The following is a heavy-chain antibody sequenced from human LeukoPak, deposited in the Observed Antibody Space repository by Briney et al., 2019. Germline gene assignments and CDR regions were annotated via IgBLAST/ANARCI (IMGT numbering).Heavy chain of an antibody. CDR2: TYYRSKWYN. CDR3: GSSGRLLWFGESVDAFDI. D-gene: IGHD3-10*01. V-gene: IGHV6-1*01. Sequence: SQTLSLTCAISGDSVSSNSAAWNWIRQSPSRGLEWLGRTYYRSKWYNDYAVSVKSRITINPDTSKNQFSLKLSSVTAADTAVYYCGSSGRLLWFGESVDAFDIWGQGTMVTVSS. J-gene: IGHJ3*02. CDR1: GDSVSSNSAA.